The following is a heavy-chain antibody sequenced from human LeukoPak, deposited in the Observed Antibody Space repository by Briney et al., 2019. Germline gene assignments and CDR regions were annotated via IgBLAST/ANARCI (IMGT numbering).Heavy chain of an antibody. J-gene: IGHJ4*02. CDR1: GGTFSSYA. D-gene: IGHD5-24*01. V-gene: IGHV1-69*01. CDR3: ARDTGEMATSTFDY. Sequence: SVKVSCKASGGTFSSYAISWVRQAPGQGLEWMGGIIPIFGTANYAQKFQGRVTITADESTSTAYMELSSLRSEDTAVYYCARDTGEMATSTFDYWGQGTLVTVSS. CDR2: IIPIFGTA.